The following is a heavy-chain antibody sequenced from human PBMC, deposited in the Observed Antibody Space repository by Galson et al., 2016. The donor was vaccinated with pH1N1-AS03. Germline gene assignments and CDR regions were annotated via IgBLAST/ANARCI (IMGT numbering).Heavy chain of an antibody. CDR2: IKSGGGDT. CDR1: GFTFSNYW. D-gene: IGHD6-19*01. J-gene: IGHJ4*02. Sequence: SLRLSCAAPGFTFSNYWMHWVRQVPGRGLMWVSGIKSGGGDTRYADSVKGRFIISRDDAKNTLYLQMNSLRAEDTALYYCARDPDPNNIGWYYFDNWGQGILVTVSS. CDR3: ARDPDPNNIGWYYFDN. V-gene: IGHV3-74*01.